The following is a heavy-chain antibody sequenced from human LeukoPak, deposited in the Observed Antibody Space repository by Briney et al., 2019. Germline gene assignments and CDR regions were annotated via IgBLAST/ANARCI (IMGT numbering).Heavy chain of an antibody. Sequence: PSETPSLTCTVFGGSISSYYWSWIRQPPGKGLEWIGYIYYSGSTNYNPSLKSRVTISVDTSKNQFSLKLSSMTAADTAVYYCARLYYYDSSGFAFDIWGQGTMVTVSS. D-gene: IGHD3-22*01. V-gene: IGHV4-59*01. CDR1: GGSISSYY. CDR2: IYYSGST. J-gene: IGHJ3*02. CDR3: ARLYYYDSSGFAFDI.